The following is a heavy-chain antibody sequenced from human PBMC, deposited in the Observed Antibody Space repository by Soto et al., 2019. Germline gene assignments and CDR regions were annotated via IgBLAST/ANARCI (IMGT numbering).Heavy chain of an antibody. J-gene: IGHJ4*02. CDR1: GGTFSSYA. CDR2: IIPIFGTA. Sequence: QVQLVQSGAEVKKPGSSVKVSCKASGGTFSSYAISWVRQAPGQGLAWMGGIIPIFGTANYAQKFQGRVTITADESTSTAYMELSSLRSEDTAVYYCARDNSHVEMATIFYYFDYRGQGTLVTVSS. CDR3: ARDNSHVEMATIFYYFDY. V-gene: IGHV1-69*12. D-gene: IGHD5-12*01.